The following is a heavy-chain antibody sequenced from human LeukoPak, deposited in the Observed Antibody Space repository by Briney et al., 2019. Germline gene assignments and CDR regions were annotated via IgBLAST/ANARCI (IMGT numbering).Heavy chain of an antibody. V-gene: IGHV1-2*02. CDR2: INPNSGDT. D-gene: IGHD3-9*01. CDR3: ARAREVTGLTP. Sequence: ASVTVSCKASGYRFSGNYINWVRQAPGQGLEWMAWINPNSGDTNYAQMFQGRVTVTRDTSISTVYMELSRLRYDDTAIYYCARAREVTGLTPWGQGTLVTVSS. J-gene: IGHJ5*02. CDR1: GYRFSGNY.